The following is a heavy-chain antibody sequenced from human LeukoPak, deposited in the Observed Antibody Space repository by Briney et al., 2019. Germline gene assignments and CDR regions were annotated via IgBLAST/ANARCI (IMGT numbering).Heavy chain of an antibody. Sequence: SVKVSCKASGGTFSSYAISWVRQAPGQGLEWMGRIIPIFGTANYAQKFQGRVTITTDESTSTAYMELGSLRSEDTAVYYCARDGIANWGSPTGYDAFDIWGQGTMVTVSS. CDR3: ARDGIANWGSPTGYDAFDI. D-gene: IGHD7-27*01. J-gene: IGHJ3*02. V-gene: IGHV1-69*05. CDR1: GGTFSSYA. CDR2: IIPIFGTA.